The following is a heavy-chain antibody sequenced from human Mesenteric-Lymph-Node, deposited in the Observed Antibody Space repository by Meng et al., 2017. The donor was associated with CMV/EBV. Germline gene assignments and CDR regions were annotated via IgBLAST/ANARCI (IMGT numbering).Heavy chain of an antibody. Sequence: GGSLRPSCAASGFTVSSNYMNWVRQAPGKGLEWVSVIYSGGSIYYADSVKGRFTISRDNSKNTLYLQMNSLRAEDTAVYYCAMDAYERLRQSIVVIKMDFWGQGTTVTVSS. CDR2: IYSGGSI. V-gene: IGHV3-53*05. CDR3: AMDAYERLRQSIVVIKMDF. J-gene: IGHJ6*02. D-gene: IGHD2-2*01. CDR1: GFTVSSNY.